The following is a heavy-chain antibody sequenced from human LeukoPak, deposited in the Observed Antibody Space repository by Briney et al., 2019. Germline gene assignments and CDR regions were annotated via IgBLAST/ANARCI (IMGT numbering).Heavy chain of an antibody. V-gene: IGHV3-48*03. Sequence: GGSLRLSCAASGFTFSNYEMNWVRQAPGKGLEWVSYIGTRGSTIYYADSVKGRFTISRDNSKNTLYLQMNSLRAEDTAVYYCAKDSAWIYWGQGTLVTVSS. CDR3: AKDSAWIY. CDR2: IGTRGSTI. CDR1: GFTFSNYE. J-gene: IGHJ4*02. D-gene: IGHD2-2*03.